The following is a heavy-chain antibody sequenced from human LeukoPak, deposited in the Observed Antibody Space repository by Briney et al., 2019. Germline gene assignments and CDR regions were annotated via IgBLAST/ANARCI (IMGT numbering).Heavy chain of an antibody. CDR3: ARDLTRTPTRYSYGCDY. J-gene: IGHJ4*02. CDR2: ISSSSSYI. Sequence: KPGGSLRLSCAASGFTFSSYSMNWVRQAPGKGLEWVSSISSSSSYIYYADSVKGRFTISRDNAKNSLYLQMNSLRAEDTAVYYCARDLTRTPTRYSYGCDYWGQGTLVTVSS. CDR1: GFTFSSYS. D-gene: IGHD5-18*01. V-gene: IGHV3-21*01.